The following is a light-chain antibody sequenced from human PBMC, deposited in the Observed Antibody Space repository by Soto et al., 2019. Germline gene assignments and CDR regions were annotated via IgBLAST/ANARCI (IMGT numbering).Light chain of an antibody. CDR3: QQYDTSPYN. V-gene: IGKV3-20*01. Sequence: EIVLTQSPGTLSLSPGERATLSCRASHSLTSSYLAWFQHKPGQAPRLLIFGASSRATGIPNRFSGSGSGTYFTLTISRLEPEDFAVYYCQQYDTSPYNFGEGTKLEIK. J-gene: IGKJ2*01. CDR1: HSLTSSY. CDR2: GAS.